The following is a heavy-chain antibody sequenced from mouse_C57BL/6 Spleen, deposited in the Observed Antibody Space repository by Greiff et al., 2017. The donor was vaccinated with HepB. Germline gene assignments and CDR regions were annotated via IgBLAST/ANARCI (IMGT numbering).Heavy chain of an antibody. CDR1: GFTFSSYG. J-gene: IGHJ3*01. Sequence: EVKLVESGGDLVKPGGSLKLSCAASGFTFSSYGMSWVRPTPDKRLEWVATISSGGSYTYYPDSVKGRFTISRDNAKNTLYLQMSSLKSEDTAMYYCARQDYSNYGAWFAYWGQGTLVTVSA. D-gene: IGHD2-5*01. CDR3: ARQDYSNYGAWFAY. V-gene: IGHV5-6*01. CDR2: ISSGGSYT.